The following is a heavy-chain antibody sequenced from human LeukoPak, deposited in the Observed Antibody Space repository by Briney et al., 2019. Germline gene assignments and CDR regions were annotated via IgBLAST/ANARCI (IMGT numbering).Heavy chain of an antibody. CDR1: GFTFSXXX. CDR3: ARDLGYCSGGSCYDLFDY. CDR2: XXXDGSSS. J-gene: IGHJ4*02. D-gene: IGHD2-15*01. V-gene: IGHV3-74*01. Sequence: GGSLRLSCXASGFTFSXXXXXXXXQAPGKGXVXXXXXXXDGSSSXYADSVKGXXTXSRXNAKNTLYLQMNSLRGEDTAVYYCARDLGYCSGGSCYDLFDYWGQGTLVTVSS.